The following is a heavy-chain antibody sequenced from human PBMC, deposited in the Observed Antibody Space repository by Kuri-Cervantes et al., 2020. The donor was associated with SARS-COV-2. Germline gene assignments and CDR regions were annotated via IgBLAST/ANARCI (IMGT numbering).Heavy chain of an antibody. CDR1: GFTFSSYG. D-gene: IGHD2-2*01. V-gene: IGHV3-30*03. J-gene: IGHJ6*02. Sequence: GESLKISCAASGFTFSSYGMHWVRQAPGKGLEWVAVISYDGSNKYYADSVKGRFTISRDNSKNTLYLQMNSLRAEDTAVYYCAREAVVPAAKTYNWNYVRYGMDVWGQGTTVTVSS. CDR3: AREAVVPAAKTYNWNYVRYGMDV. CDR2: ISYDGSNK.